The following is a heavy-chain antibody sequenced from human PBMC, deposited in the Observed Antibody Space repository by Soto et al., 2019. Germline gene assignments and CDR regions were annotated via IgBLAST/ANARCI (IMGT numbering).Heavy chain of an antibody. D-gene: IGHD3-16*01. CDR1: GGSISSYY. CDR2: IYYSGST. Sequence: SETLSLTCTVSGGSISSYYWSWIRQPPGKGLEWIGYIYYSGSTNYNPSLKSRVTISVDTSKSQFSLKLSSVTAADTAVYYCARAYDYVNYWGQGTLVTVSS. J-gene: IGHJ4*02. CDR3: ARAYDYVNY. V-gene: IGHV4-59*01.